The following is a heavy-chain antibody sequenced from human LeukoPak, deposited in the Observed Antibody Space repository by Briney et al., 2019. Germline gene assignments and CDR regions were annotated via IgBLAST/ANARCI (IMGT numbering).Heavy chain of an antibody. CDR2: VQGNGIET. Sequence: GGSLRLSCAASGSTFSSYAMTWVRQAPGKGLEWVSTVQGNGIETYYAESVKGRFTISRDNSKNTLYLQMNSLRAEDTAVYYCAKDRSITWGQGTLVTVSS. J-gene: IGHJ5*02. V-gene: IGHV3-23*01. CDR3: AKDRSIT. D-gene: IGHD6-6*01. CDR1: GSTFSSYA.